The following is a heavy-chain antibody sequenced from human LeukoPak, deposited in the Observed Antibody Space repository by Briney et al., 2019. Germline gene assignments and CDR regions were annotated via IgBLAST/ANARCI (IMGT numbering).Heavy chain of an antibody. CDR1: GFTFSIYT. CDR2: ISGDGGST. D-gene: IGHD2-15*01. J-gene: IGHJ6*02. V-gene: IGHV3-23*01. CDR3: AKAVGYCSGGSCYPYYYYGMDV. Sequence: PGGSLRLSCAASGFTFSIYTMAWVRQAPGGGLEWVSGISGDGGSTYYADSVKGRFVISRDNSKSTLYLQMNSLRAEDRAVYYCAKAVGYCSGGSCYPYYYYGMDVWGQGTTVTVSS.